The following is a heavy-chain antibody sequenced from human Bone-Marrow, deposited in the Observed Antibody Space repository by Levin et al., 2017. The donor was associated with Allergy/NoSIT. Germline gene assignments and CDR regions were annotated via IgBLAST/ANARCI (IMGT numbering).Heavy chain of an antibody. J-gene: IGHJ4*02. V-gene: IGHV3-23*01. CDR2: IRASGAAT. CDR1: GFTFSSNA. Sequence: LSLTCAASGFTFSSNAMSWVRQAPGKGLEWVSTIRASGAATYYADSVKGRFTISRDNSKNTLYLQMNSVTAEDTAVYYCAGSRIGSWTTTIKPVWGYWGQGTLVTVSS. CDR3: AGSRIGSWTTTIKPVWGY. D-gene: IGHD4-11*01.